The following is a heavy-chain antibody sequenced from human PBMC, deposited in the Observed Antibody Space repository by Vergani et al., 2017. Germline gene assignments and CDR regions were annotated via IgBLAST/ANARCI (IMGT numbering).Heavy chain of an antibody. CDR3: ARDVRAIFGVYYFDY. Sequence: QVQLVQSGAEVKKPGSSVKVSCKASGGTFSSYTISWVRQAPGQGLEWMGRIIPILGIANYAQKFQGRVTITADKSTSTAYMELSSLRSEDTAVYYCARDVRAIFGVYYFDYWGQGTLVTVSS. J-gene: IGHJ4*02. D-gene: IGHD3-3*01. V-gene: IGHV1-69*09. CDR2: IIPILGIA. CDR1: GGTFSSYT.